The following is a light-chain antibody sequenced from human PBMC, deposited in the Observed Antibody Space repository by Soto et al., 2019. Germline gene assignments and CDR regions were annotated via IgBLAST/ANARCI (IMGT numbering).Light chain of an antibody. CDR2: GAS. CDR1: QSVSSSY. J-gene: IGKJ4*01. Sequence: EIVLTQSPGTLSLSPGERATLSCRASQSVSSSYLAWYQQKPGQAPRLLIYGASSRATGIPDRFSGSGSGTVFTLTISRREPEDFAVYYCQQYGSSPVTFGGGTKGEIK. CDR3: QQYGSSPVT. V-gene: IGKV3-20*01.